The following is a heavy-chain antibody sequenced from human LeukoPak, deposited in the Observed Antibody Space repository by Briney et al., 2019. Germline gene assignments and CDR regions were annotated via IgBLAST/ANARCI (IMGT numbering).Heavy chain of an antibody. V-gene: IGHV4-34*01. CDR3: ARVGSSWYDGYYGMDV. J-gene: IGHJ6*02. CDR2: INHSGST. Sequence: PSETLSLTCAVYGGSFSGYYWSWIRQPPGKGLEWIGEINHSGSTNYNPSLKSRVTISVDTSKNQFSLKLSSVTAADTAVYYCARVGSSWYDGYYGMDVWGQGTTVTVSS. D-gene: IGHD6-13*01. CDR1: GGSFSGYY.